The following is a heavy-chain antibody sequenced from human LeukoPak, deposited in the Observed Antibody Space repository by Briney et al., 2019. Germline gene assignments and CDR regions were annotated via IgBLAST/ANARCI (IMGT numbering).Heavy chain of an antibody. CDR2: IYSTGDT. CDR1: GFIVSSVY. V-gene: IGHV3-53*01. D-gene: IGHD6-6*01. CDR3: ARGGRSSELV. J-gene: IGHJ4*02. Sequence: PGGSLRLSCAASGFIVSSVYMSWVRQSPGKGLECVSIIYSTGDTYYADSVKGRFTISRDVSKNTVYLQMNSLRAEDTAVYYCARGGRSSELVWGQGTRVAASS.